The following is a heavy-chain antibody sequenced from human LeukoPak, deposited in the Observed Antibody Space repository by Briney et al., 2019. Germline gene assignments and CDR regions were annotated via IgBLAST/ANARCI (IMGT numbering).Heavy chain of an antibody. CDR3: ARISFGVATIGDDAFDI. Sequence: ASVKVSCKASGYTFTSYYMHWVRQAPGQGLEWMGIINPSGGSTSYAQKFQGRVTMTRDTSTSTVYMELSSLRSEDTAVYYCARISFGVATIGDDAFDIWGQGTMVTVSS. CDR2: INPSGGST. J-gene: IGHJ3*02. D-gene: IGHD5-12*01. V-gene: IGHV1-46*01. CDR1: GYTFTSYY.